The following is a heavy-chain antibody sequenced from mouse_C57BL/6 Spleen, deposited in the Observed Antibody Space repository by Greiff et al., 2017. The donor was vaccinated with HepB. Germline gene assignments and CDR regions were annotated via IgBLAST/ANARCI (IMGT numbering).Heavy chain of an antibody. CDR1: GFTFSDYG. V-gene: IGHV5-17*01. D-gene: IGHD2-2*01. J-gene: IGHJ4*01. CDR3: AREGGYEEAMDY. CDR2: ISSGSSTI. Sequence: EVQLVESGGGLVKPGGSLKLSCAASGFTFSDYGMHWVRQAPEKGLEWVAYISSGSSTIYYADTVKGRFPISRDNAKNTLFLQMTSLRSEDTALYYCAREGGYEEAMDYWGQGTSVTVSS.